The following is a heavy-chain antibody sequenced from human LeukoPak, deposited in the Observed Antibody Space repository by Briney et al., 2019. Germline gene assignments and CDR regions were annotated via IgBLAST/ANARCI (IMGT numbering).Heavy chain of an antibody. Sequence: PGGSLRLSCAASGFTFSSYSMNWVRQAPGKGLDWVSSISSSSSYIYYADSVKGRFTISRDNAKNSLYLQMNSLRAEDTAVYYCARFPPPYNPYWGQGTLVTVSS. V-gene: IGHV3-21*01. CDR1: GFTFSSYS. CDR3: ARFPPPYNPY. D-gene: IGHD1-1*01. J-gene: IGHJ4*02. CDR2: ISSSSSYI.